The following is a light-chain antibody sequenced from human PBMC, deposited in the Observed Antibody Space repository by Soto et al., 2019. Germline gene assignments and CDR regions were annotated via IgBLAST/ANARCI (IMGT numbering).Light chain of an antibody. J-gene: IGLJ1*01. CDR1: SSDVGGYNY. Sequence: QSALTQPASVSGSPGQSITISCTGTSSDVGGYNYVSWYQQHPGKAPKLMIYEVSNRPSGVSYRFSGSKSGNTASLTISGLQAEDEADYYCSSYTSSSTLLYVFGTGTKLTVL. CDR2: EVS. CDR3: SSYTSSSTLLYV. V-gene: IGLV2-14*01.